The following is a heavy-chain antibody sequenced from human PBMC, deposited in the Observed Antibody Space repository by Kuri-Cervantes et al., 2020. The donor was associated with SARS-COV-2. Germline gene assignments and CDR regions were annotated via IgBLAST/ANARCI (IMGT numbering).Heavy chain of an antibody. CDR1: GGSISSSSYY. D-gene: IGHD5-24*01. CDR2: IYYSGGT. J-gene: IGHJ3*02. CDR3: ARQREMATIPDAFDI. V-gene: IGHV4-39*01. Sequence: GSLRLSCTVSGGSISSSSYYWGWIRQPPGKGLEWIGSIYYSGGTYYNPSLKSRVTISVDTSKNQFSLKLSSVTAADTAVYYCARQREMATIPDAFDIWGQATMATVSS.